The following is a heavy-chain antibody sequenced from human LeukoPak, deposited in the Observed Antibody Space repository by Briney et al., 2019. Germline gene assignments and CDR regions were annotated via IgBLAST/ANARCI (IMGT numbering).Heavy chain of an antibody. CDR3: ATDFYDST. J-gene: IGHJ5*02. D-gene: IGHD3-22*01. V-gene: IGHV3-15*01. CDR2: IRSNSDGGTI. CDR1: GFIFKDYW. Sequence: GGSLRLSCAASGFIFKDYWMIWVRQAPGKGLEWVGRIRSNSDGGTIDYAAPVKGRFTLSRDDSKTTLYLQMNSLQTEDTAVYHCATDFYDSTWGQGTLVTVSS.